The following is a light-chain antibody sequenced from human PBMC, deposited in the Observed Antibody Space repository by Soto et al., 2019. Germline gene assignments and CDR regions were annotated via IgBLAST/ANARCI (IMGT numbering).Light chain of an antibody. CDR1: QTISRNY. J-gene: IGKJ1*01. V-gene: IGKV3-20*01. Sequence: ELVLTQSPGTLSLSPGERATVSCRASQTISRNYLVWDQKKPRQAPRLLIYGASTRATGIPDRFTGSGSGTDFILTITRLDHEDFAVYYCQQYGGSVPWTFGEGNKVE. CDR3: QQYGGSVPWT. CDR2: GAS.